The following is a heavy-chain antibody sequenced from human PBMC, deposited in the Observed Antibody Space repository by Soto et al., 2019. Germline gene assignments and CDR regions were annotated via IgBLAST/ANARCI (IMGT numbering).Heavy chain of an antibody. V-gene: IGHV3-30-3*01. CDR2: ISYDGSNK. D-gene: IGHD3-10*01. CDR1: GFTFSSYA. Sequence: QVQLVESGGGVVQPGRSLRLSCAASGFTFSSYAMHWVRQAPGKGLEWVAVISYDGSNKYYADSVKGRFTISRDNSKNALYLQMTSLRAEDTAVYYCARSGGSGSYYSVDYWGQGTLVTVSS. J-gene: IGHJ4*02. CDR3: ARSGGSGSYYSVDY.